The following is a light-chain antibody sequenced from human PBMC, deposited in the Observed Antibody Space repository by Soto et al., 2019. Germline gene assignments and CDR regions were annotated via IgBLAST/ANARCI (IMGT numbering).Light chain of an antibody. CDR3: CSYAAGDSFK. Sequence: QLVLTQPRSVSGSPGQSVTISCTGTSSDVGAYNYVSWHQQHPGKAPKLVIYDVTQRPSGVPDRFSASKSGITASLTISGLQAEDEADYYCCSYAAGDSFKFGGGTKVTVL. J-gene: IGLJ2*01. CDR1: SSDVGAYNY. V-gene: IGLV2-11*01. CDR2: DVT.